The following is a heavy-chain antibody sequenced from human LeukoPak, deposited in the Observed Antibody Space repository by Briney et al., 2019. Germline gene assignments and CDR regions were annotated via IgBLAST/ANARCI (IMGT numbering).Heavy chain of an antibody. V-gene: IGHV4-34*01. J-gene: IGHJ4*02. Sequence: PSETLSLTCAVYGGSFSNYYCSWIRQPPGKGLEWLGEINLSGSTNYNPSLKSRVTISGDTSKNQFSLKLTSVTAADTAVYYCASQEAFGVDYWGQGTLVTVSS. D-gene: IGHD3-3*02. CDR3: ASQEAFGVDY. CDR1: GGSFSNYY. CDR2: INLSGST.